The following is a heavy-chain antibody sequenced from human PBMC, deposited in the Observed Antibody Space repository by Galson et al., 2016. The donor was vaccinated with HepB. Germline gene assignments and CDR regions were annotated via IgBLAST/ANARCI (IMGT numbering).Heavy chain of an antibody. CDR3: VRATGSMDI. Sequence: SLRLSCATSGFTFSSFAMSWVRQAPGKGLQWVSGITDSGDNTYYADSVKGRFTISRDSSKDTLYLQMSSLRAEDTAVYYCVRATGSMDIWGQGTTVTVSS. V-gene: IGHV3-23*01. CDR1: GFTFSSFA. CDR2: ITDSGDNT. J-gene: IGHJ6*02. D-gene: IGHD5-24*01.